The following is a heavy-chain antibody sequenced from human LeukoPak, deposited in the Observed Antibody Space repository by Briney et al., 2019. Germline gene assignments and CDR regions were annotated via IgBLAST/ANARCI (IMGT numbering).Heavy chain of an antibody. CDR3: AKGRSSSWTFDY. D-gene: IGHD6-13*01. CDR2: ISYDGSKK. J-gene: IGHJ4*02. CDR1: GFTFSSCG. V-gene: IGHV3-30*18. Sequence: GGSLRLSCAASGFTFSSCGMHWVRQAPGKGLEWVAVISYDGSKKYYADSVKGRFTISRDNSKNTLYLQMNSLRAEDTAVYYCAKGRSSSWTFDYWGQGTPVTVSS.